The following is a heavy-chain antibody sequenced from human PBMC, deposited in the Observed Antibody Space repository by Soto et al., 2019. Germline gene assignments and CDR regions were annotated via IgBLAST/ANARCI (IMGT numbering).Heavy chain of an antibody. V-gene: IGHV3-23*01. CDR1: GFTFSSYV. J-gene: IGHJ3*02. D-gene: IGHD3-22*01. CDR3: AKFYDSSGYPSFSAFDI. Sequence: EVQLLESGGGLVQPGGSLRLSCAASGFTFSSYVMSWVRQAPGKGLEWVSAISGSGGSTYYADSVKGRFTISRDNSKNTLYLQMNSLRAEDTAGYYCAKFYDSSGYPSFSAFDIWGQGTMVTVSS. CDR2: ISGSGGST.